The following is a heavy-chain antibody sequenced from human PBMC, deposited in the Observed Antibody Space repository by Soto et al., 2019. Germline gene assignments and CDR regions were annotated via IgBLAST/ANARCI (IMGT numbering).Heavy chain of an antibody. J-gene: IGHJ1*01. D-gene: IGHD6-13*01. CDR2: ISYDGSNK. CDR1: GFTFSSYG. V-gene: IGHV3-30*03. Sequence: QVQLVESGGGVVQPGRSLRLSCAASGFTFSSYGMHWVRQAPGKGLEWVAVISYDGSNKYYADSVKGRFTISRDNSKNTLYLQMTILRAEYTAVYYCATPGLGSWSTRVGVGYFQHWGQGTLVTVSS. CDR3: ATPGLGSWSTRVGVGYFQH.